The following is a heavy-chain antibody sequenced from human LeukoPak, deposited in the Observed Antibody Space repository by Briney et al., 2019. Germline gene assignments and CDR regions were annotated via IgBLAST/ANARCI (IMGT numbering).Heavy chain of an antibody. CDR3: ARTITMIVVDVVFDY. J-gene: IGHJ4*02. V-gene: IGHV3-21*01. D-gene: IGHD3-22*01. CDR2: ISSSSSYI. CDR1: GFTFSSYS. Sequence: GGSLRLSCAASGFTFSSYSMKWVRQAPGKGLEWVSSISSSSSYIYYADSVKGRFTISRDNAKNSLYLQVNSLRAEDTAVYYCARTITMIVVDVVFDYWGQGTLVTVSS.